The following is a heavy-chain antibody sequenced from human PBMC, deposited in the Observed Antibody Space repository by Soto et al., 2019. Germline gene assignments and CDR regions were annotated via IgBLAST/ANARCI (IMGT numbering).Heavy chain of an antibody. D-gene: IGHD5-18*01. V-gene: IGHV3-30-3*01. J-gene: IGHJ6*01. CDR2: ISYDGSNK. Sequence: QVQLVESGGGVVQPGRSLRLSCAASGFTFSSYAMHWVRQAPGKGLEWVAVISYDGSNKYYADSVKGRFTISRDNSKNTLYLQMNSLRAEDTAVYYCARDADTAMVNMYYYYGMDVW. CDR3: ARDADTAMVNMYYYYGMDV. CDR1: GFTFSSYA.